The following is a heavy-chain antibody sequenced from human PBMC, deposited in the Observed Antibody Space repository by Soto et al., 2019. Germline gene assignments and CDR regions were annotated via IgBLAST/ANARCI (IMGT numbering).Heavy chain of an antibody. D-gene: IGHD1-1*01. CDR2: IYHSGST. V-gene: IGHV4-4*02. J-gene: IGHJ4*02. CDR3: SRGDDPYKMGNS. CDR1: GGSISSSNW. Sequence: SETLSLTCAVSGGSISSSNWWSWVRQPPGKGLEWIGEIYHSGSTNYNPSLKSRVTISVDTSKNQFSLKLNSVTAADTAVYFCSRGDDPYKMGNSWGQGTLVTVSS.